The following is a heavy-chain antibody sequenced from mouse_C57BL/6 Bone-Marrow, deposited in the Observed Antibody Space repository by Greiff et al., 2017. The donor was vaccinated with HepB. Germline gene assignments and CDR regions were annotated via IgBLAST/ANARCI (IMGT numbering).Heavy chain of an antibody. Sequence: EVQLQQSGPVLVKPGASVKMSCKASGYTFTDYYMNWVKQSHGKSLEWIGVINPYNGGTSYNQKFKGKATLTVDKSSSTAYMELNSLTSEDSAVYYCARGGYYYGAYWGQGTLVTVSA. CDR2: INPYNGGT. D-gene: IGHD1-1*01. V-gene: IGHV1-19*01. J-gene: IGHJ3*01. CDR3: ARGGYYYGAY. CDR1: GYTFTDYY.